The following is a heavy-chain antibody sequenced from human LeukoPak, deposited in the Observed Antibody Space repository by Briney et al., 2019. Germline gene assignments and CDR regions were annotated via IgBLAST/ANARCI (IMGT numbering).Heavy chain of an antibody. Sequence: ASVKVSCKASGYTFTSYDINWVRQATGQGLEWMGWMNPNSGNTGYAQKFQGRVTMTRNTSISTAYMELSSLRSEDTAVYCCARGGKPTFGGVNDYWGQGTLVTVSS. J-gene: IGHJ4*02. V-gene: IGHV1-8*01. CDR3: ARGGKPTFGGVNDY. CDR1: GYTFTSYD. D-gene: IGHD3-16*01. CDR2: MNPNSGNT.